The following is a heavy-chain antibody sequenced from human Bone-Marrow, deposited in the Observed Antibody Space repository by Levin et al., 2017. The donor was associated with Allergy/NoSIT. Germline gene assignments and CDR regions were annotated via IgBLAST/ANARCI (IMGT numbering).Heavy chain of an antibody. V-gene: IGHV3-33*01. J-gene: IGHJ6*03. CDR2: IWYDGNKK. CDR1: GFAFSGYG. CDR3: ARDPGTRIGAVSGFYMDV. Sequence: LSLTCAASGFAFSGYGMHWVRQAPGKGLEWVAVIWYDGNKKYYADSMKGRFTISRDNPKNTLFLQMNSLRAEDTGVYYCARDPGTRIGAVSGFYMDVWGKGTTVTVSS. D-gene: IGHD6-19*01.